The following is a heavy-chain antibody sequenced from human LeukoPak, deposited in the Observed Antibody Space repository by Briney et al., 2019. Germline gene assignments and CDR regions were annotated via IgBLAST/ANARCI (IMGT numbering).Heavy chain of an antibody. CDR1: GGSISSSSYY. Sequence: PSETLSLTCTVSGGSISSSSYYWGWIRQPPGKGLEWVGSIYYSGSTYYNPSLKSRATISVDTSKNQFSLKLSSVTAADTAVYYCARRYCSGGSCYNRNAFDIWGQGTMVTVSS. CDR3: ARRYCSGGSCYNRNAFDI. D-gene: IGHD2-15*01. J-gene: IGHJ3*02. CDR2: IYYSGST. V-gene: IGHV4-39*01.